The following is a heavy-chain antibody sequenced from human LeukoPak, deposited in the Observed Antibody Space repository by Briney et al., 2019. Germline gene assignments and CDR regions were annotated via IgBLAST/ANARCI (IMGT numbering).Heavy chain of an antibody. Sequence: SETLSLTCTVPGGSINSHFWSWIRQPPGKGLEWIGYIHYSGSTYYNPSLKSRGTISVDTSKNQFSLRVSSVTAADTAVYYCARGPTVTTTYFDYWGQGTLVTVSS. V-gene: IGHV4-59*11. CDR2: IHYSGST. J-gene: IGHJ4*02. CDR1: GGSINSHF. D-gene: IGHD4-17*01. CDR3: ARGPTVTTTYFDY.